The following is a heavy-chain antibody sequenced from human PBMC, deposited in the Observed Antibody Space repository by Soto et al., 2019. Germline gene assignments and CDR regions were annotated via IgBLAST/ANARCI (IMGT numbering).Heavy chain of an antibody. V-gene: IGHV1-69*13. Sequence: VASVKVSCKASGGTFSSYAISWVRQAPGQGLEWMGGIIPIFGTANYAQKFQGRVTITADESTGTAYMELSSLRSEDTAVYYCARGSSGSIDVPRPFDYWGQGTLVTVSS. CDR3: ARGSSGSIDVPRPFDY. CDR2: IIPIFGTA. CDR1: GGTFSSYA. J-gene: IGHJ4*02. D-gene: IGHD3-22*01.